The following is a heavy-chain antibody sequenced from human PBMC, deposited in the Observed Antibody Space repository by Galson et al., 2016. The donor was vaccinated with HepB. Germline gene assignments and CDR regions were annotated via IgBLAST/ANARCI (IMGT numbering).Heavy chain of an antibody. V-gene: IGHV2-70*04. J-gene: IGHJ4*02. Sequence: PALVKPTQTLTLTCTFSGFSLTSSGMRVNWIRQSPGKALEWLARIDWDDNKFYSPSLETRLTISRDTSKNEVVLTMTSMDPVDTGTYYCARDNGWFDYWGQGTLVTVSS. D-gene: IGHD4/OR15-4a*01. CDR2: IDWDDNK. CDR1: GFSLTSSGMR. CDR3: ARDNGWFDY.